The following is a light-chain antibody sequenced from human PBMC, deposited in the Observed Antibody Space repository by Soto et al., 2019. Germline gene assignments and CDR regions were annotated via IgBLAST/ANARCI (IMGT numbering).Light chain of an antibody. CDR2: QAS. CDR3: QQFNNYPLT. J-gene: IGKJ4*01. CDR1: QDITRW. Sequence: DIQMTQSPSTLSTSIGDRVTITCRASQDITRWLAWYQQKPGKAPKLLIYQASSLQSGVPSRFNGSGSGAEFSLTISSLQPDDFATYYCQQFNNYPLTCGGGTK. V-gene: IGKV1-5*03.